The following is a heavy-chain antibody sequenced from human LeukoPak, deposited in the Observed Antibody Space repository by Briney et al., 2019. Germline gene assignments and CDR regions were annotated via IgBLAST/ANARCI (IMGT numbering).Heavy chain of an antibody. J-gene: IGHJ4*02. V-gene: IGHV3-66*01. CDR2: IYSGGST. CDR3: ERDNYGHIGSYDY. Sequence: GGSLRLSCAASGFTVSSNYMSWVRQAPGKGLGWVSVIYSGGSTYYADSVKGRFTISRDNSKNTLYLQMNSLRAEDTAVYYCERDNYGHIGSYDYWGQGTLVTVS. CDR1: GFTVSSNY. D-gene: IGHD3-16*01.